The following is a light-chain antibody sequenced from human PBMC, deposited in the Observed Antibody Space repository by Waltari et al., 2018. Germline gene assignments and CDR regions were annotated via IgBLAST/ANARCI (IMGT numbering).Light chain of an antibody. Sequence: QSVLPQPPSTSGTPGQTATIACSGSSSNIGTNTVTWYQQFPGTAPNVLVFANYHRPSGVPNRFSASKSGTSASLVISGLQSEDEGDYFCAAWDDSLIGRVFGGGTTLTVL. CDR2: ANY. V-gene: IGLV1-44*01. J-gene: IGLJ3*02. CDR3: AAWDDSLIGRV. CDR1: SSNIGTNT.